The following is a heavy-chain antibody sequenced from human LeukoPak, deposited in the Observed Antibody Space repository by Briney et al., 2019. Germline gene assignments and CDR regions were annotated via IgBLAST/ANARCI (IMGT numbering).Heavy chain of an antibody. J-gene: IGHJ5*02. Sequence: PSETLSLTCAVYGGSSSDYYWSWIRQPPGKGLEWIGEINHSGNTNYNPSVKSRVIISIDTSKNQLSLNLRSVTAADTAIYYCARVGTVTTAFYNWFDPWGQGTLVTVSS. V-gene: IGHV4-34*01. CDR1: GGSSSDYY. CDR2: INHSGNT. CDR3: ARVGTVTTAFYNWFDP. D-gene: IGHD4-17*01.